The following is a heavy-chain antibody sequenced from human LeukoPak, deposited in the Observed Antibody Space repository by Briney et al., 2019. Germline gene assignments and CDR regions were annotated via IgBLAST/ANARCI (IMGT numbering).Heavy chain of an antibody. CDR3: ARDPSDIVVVVAAGGFDP. CDR1: GYTFTSYG. V-gene: IGHV1-18*01. D-gene: IGHD2-15*01. Sequence: ASVKVSCKASGYTFTSYGISWVRQAPGQGLEWMGWISAYNGNTNYAQKLQGRVTMTTDTSTSTAYMELRSLRSDDTAVYYCARDPSDIVVVVAAGGFDPWGQGTLVTVSP. J-gene: IGHJ5*02. CDR2: ISAYNGNT.